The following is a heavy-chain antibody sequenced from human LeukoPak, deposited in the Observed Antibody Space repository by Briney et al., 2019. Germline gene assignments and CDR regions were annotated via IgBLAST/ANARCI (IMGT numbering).Heavy chain of an antibody. Sequence: KTSETLSLTCAVYGGSFSGYYWSWIRQPPGKGLEWIGEINHSGSTNYNPSLKSRVTISVDTSKNQFSLKLSSVTAADTAVYYCARANLTAHFDYWGQGTLVTVSP. CDR2: INHSGST. J-gene: IGHJ4*02. V-gene: IGHV4-34*01. D-gene: IGHD7-27*01. CDR1: GGSFSGYY. CDR3: ARANLTAHFDY.